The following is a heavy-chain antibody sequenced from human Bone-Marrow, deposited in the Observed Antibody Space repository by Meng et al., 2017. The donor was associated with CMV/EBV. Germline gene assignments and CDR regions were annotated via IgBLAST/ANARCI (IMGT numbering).Heavy chain of an antibody. CDR1: GGSISSYY. J-gene: IGHJ4*02. CDR3: TRDTGTAAAPDY. V-gene: IGHV4-59*01. CDR2: IYYSGST. Sequence: SETLSLTCTVSGGSISSYYWSWIRQPPGKGLEWIGYIYYSGSTNYNPSLKSRVTISVDTSKNQFSLNLSSVTAADTAVYYCTRDTGTAAAPDYWGPGTLVTVSS. D-gene: IGHD6-25*01.